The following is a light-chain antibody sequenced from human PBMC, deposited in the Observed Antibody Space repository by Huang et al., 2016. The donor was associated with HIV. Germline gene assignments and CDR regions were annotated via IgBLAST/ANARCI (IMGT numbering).Light chain of an antibody. J-gene: IGKJ2*01. CDR1: QSVSSTF. Sequence: EIVLTQSPGTLSLSPGERATLSCRASQSVSSTFLAWYRQKPGQAPRLLIYGATNRASGIPDRFSGSGSGTDFTLTISRLEPEDFAVYHCQQYDSSPMYTCGQGTKLEIK. CDR2: GAT. CDR3: QQYDSSPMYT. V-gene: IGKV3-20*01.